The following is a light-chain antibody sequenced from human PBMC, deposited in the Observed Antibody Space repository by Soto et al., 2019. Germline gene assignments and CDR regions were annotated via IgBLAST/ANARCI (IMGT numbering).Light chain of an antibody. J-gene: IGKJ5*01. CDR3: QQYYNLPIT. CDR2: DAS. V-gene: IGKV1-33*01. CDR1: QDIGNY. Sequence: DIQMTQSPSSLSASVCDRVTIPCQASQDIGNYLNWYQQRPGKAPKLLILDASSLDTGVPSRFSGSGSGTDFTFTISSLQSEDIATYSCQQYYNLPITFGQGTRLEIK.